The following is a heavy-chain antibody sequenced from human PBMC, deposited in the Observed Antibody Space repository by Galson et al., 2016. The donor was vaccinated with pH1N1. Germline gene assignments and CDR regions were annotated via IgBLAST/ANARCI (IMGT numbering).Heavy chain of an antibody. D-gene: IGHD2-15*01. CDR1: GFTFSNYG. Sequence: SLRLSCAASGFTFSNYGMHWVRQAPGKGLEWVAFVQDDGTTEYYADSMKGRFTISRDNSQKTLYLQMNNLRVDDTAVYYCARDGGAPGSPPLYFFNYWGHGTLVIVSS. CDR3: ARDGGAPGSPPLYFFNY. J-gene: IGHJ4*01. V-gene: IGHV3-30*02. CDR2: VQDDGTTE.